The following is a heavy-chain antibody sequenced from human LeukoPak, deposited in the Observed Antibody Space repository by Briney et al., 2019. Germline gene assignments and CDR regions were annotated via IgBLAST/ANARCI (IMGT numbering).Heavy chain of an antibody. CDR2: ISGSGSSI. CDR3: AREFVDSSFDF. J-gene: IGHJ4*02. D-gene: IGHD3-22*01. Sequence: GGSLRLSCAVSGFTFSTYSMNWVRQAPGKGLEWVSYISGSGSSIYYADSVKGRFTISRDNAKNSLYLQMNSLRAEDTAVYYCAREFVDSSFDFWGQGTLVTVSS. V-gene: IGHV3-48*01. CDR1: GFTFSTYS.